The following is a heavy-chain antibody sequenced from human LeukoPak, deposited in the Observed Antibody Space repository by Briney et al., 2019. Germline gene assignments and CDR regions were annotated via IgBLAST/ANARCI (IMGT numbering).Heavy chain of an antibody. CDR3: TTETNYGSGSYAGY. V-gene: IGHV3-15*01. J-gene: IGHJ4*02. Sequence: GGSLRLSCAASGFTFSNAWMSWVRQAPGKGLEWVGRIKSKTDGGTTDYAAPVKGRFTISRDDSKNTLYLQMNSLKTEDTAVYYCTTETNYGSGSYAGYWGQGILVTVSS. CDR1: GFTFSNAW. CDR2: IKSKTDGGTT. D-gene: IGHD3-10*01.